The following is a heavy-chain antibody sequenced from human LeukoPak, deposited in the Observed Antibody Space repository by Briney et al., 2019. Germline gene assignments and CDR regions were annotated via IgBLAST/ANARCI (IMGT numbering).Heavy chain of an antibody. D-gene: IGHD3-22*01. J-gene: IGHJ4*02. Sequence: ASVEVSCKASGYTFTSYYMRWVRQAPGQGLEWMGIINPSGGSTSYAQRFQGRLTMPRDTSTSTVYMDLSSLRSEDTAVYYCARVYYHDSSDYYFPPDYWGQGTLVTVSS. V-gene: IGHV1-46*01. CDR1: GYTFTSYY. CDR3: ARVYYHDSSDYYFPPDY. CDR2: INPSGGST.